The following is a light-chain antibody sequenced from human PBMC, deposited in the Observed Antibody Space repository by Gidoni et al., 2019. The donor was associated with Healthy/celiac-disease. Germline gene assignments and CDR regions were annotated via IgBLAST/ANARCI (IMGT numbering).Light chain of an antibody. V-gene: IGKV1-5*01. CDR2: DAS. J-gene: IGKJ5*01. CDR1: HSISSW. Sequence: DIKMTQSSSPLSASVGHRVTITCRASHSISSWLAWYQQKPGKAPKILLYDASSLESGVPSTFSGSGSGTEFTLTISSLQPDDFATYYCQQYNSYHPLTFGQGTRLEIK. CDR3: QQYNSYHPLT.